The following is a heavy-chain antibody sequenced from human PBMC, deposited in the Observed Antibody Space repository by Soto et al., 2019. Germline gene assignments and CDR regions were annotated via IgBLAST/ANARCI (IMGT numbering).Heavy chain of an antibody. CDR1: GYTFTSYG. J-gene: IGHJ4*02. CDR2: ISAYNGNT. D-gene: IGHD2-15*01. CDR3: ARDPVVVVAATVLSSPFDY. Sequence: GASVKVSCKASGYTFTSYGISWVRQAPGQGLEWMGWISAYNGNTNYAQKLQGRVTMTTDTSTSTAYMELRSLRSDDTAVYHCARDPVVVVAATVLSSPFDYWGQGTPVTVSS. V-gene: IGHV1-18*01.